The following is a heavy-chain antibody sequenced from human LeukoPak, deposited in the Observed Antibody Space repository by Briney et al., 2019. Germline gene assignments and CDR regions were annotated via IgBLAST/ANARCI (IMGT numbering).Heavy chain of an antibody. Sequence: GGSLRLSCAASGFTFSSYAMSWVRQAPGKGLERVSSISSTSSYIYYADSVKGRFTISRDNAKNSLYLQMNSLRVADTAVYYCARKSSSLGYYFDYWGQGTLVTVSS. J-gene: IGHJ4*02. CDR2: ISSTSSYI. D-gene: IGHD6-6*01. V-gene: IGHV3-21*01. CDR1: GFTFSSYA. CDR3: ARKSSSLGYYFDY.